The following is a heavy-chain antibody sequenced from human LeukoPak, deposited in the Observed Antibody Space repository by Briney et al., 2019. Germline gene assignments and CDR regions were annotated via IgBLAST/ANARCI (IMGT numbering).Heavy chain of an antibody. J-gene: IGHJ6*03. D-gene: IGHD3-16*02. CDR1: GGSISGYY. CDR2: IYTSGST. Sequence: SETLSLTCTVSGGSISGYYWSWIRQPAGKGLEWIGRIYTSGSTNYNPSLKSRVTMSVDTPKNQFSLKLSSVTAADTAVYYCARDIVDYYYYYMDVWGKGTTVTVSS. CDR3: ARDIVDYYYYYMDV. V-gene: IGHV4-4*07.